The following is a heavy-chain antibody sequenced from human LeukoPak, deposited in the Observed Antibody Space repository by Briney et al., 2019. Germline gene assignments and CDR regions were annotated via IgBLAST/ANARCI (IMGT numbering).Heavy chain of an antibody. CDR2: INTNTGNP. CDR1: GYTFTSYA. Sequence: GASVKVSCKASGYTFTSYAMNWVRQAPGQGLEWMGWINTNTGNPTYAQGFTGRFVFSLDTSVSTAYLQISSLKAEDTAVYYCARDKYDYYDSSGYYHFDYWGQGTLVTVSS. V-gene: IGHV7-4-1*02. CDR3: ARDKYDYYDSSGYYHFDY. J-gene: IGHJ4*02. D-gene: IGHD3-22*01.